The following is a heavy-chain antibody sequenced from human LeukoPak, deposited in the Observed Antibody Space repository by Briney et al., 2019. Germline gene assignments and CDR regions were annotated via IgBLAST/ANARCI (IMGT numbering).Heavy chain of an antibody. CDR1: GFTFNFAW. CDR2: IAGSDGFT. V-gene: IGHV3-53*01. J-gene: IGHJ4*02. Sequence: PGGSLRLSCAASGFTFNFAWINWVRQAPGKGLEWVSVIAGSDGFTQYADSVKGRFTISRDNSKNTVYLQMNRLRVEDTALYYCVRSLDYWGQGTLVTVSS. CDR3: VRSLDY.